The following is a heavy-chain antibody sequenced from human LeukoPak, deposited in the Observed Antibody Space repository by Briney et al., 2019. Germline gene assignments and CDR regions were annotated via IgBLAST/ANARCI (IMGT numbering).Heavy chain of an antibody. D-gene: IGHD1-1*01. J-gene: IGHJ4*02. CDR3: ASNRQLVYFDY. Sequence: SETLSLTCAVSGGSISSYYWSWIRQPPGKGLEWIGYIYYSGSTNYSPSLKSRVTISVDTSKNQFSLKLSSVTAADTAVYYCASNRQLVYFDYWGQGTLVTVSS. V-gene: IGHV4-59*08. CDR1: GGSISSYY. CDR2: IYYSGST.